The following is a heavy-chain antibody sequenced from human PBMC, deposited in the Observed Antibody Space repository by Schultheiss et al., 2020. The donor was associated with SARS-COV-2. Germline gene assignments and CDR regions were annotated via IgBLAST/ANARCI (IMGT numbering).Heavy chain of an antibody. CDR3: AKDGLAYSYGFSYFDF. J-gene: IGHJ4*02. CDR2: IKQDGSEK. V-gene: IGHV3-7*03. D-gene: IGHD5-18*01. CDR1: GFTFSSYW. Sequence: GGSLRLSCAASGFTFSSYWMSWVRQAPGKGLEWVANIKQDGSEKYYVDSVKGRFTISRDNAKNTLYLQMNSLRAEDTAVYYCAKDGLAYSYGFSYFDFWGQGTLVTVSS.